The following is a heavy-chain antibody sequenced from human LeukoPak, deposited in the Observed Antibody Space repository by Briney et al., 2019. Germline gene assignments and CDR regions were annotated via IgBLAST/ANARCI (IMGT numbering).Heavy chain of an antibody. CDR1: GGTFSSYA. J-gene: IGHJ1*01. V-gene: IGHV1-69*05. Sequence: ASVKVSCKASGGTFSSYAISWVRQAPGQGLEWMGRIIPIFGTANYAQKFQGRVTITTDESTSTAYMELSSLRSEDTAVYYCAREYYYDSSALLEYFQHWGQGTLATVSS. D-gene: IGHD3-22*01. CDR2: IIPIFGTA. CDR3: AREYYYDSSALLEYFQH.